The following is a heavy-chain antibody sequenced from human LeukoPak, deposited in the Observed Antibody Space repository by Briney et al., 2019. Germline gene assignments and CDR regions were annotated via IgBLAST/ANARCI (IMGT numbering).Heavy chain of an antibody. D-gene: IGHD5-18*01. V-gene: IGHV4-34*01. CDR1: GGSFSGYY. Sequence: SETLSLTCAVYGGSFSGYYWSWIRQPPGKGLEWIGEINHSGSTNYNPSLKSRVTISVDTSKNQFSLKLSSVTAADTAVYYCARGPSIQLWSDPYYYYGMDVWGQGTTVTDSS. J-gene: IGHJ6*02. CDR2: INHSGST. CDR3: ARGPSIQLWSDPYYYYGMDV.